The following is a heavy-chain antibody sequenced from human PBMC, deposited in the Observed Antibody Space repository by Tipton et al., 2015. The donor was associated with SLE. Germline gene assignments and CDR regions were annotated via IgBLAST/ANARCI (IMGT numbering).Heavy chain of an antibody. Sequence: SLRLSCAASGFSVFSNYVSWIRQPPGQRLESVSIINSDGSTQYADSVKGRFSISRDNSKNTLYLQMDSLRVEDTAVYYCARDATPPDYYGSGNYRFNWCDSWGQGTLVTVSS. V-gene: IGHV3-66*01. CDR1: GFSVFSNY. D-gene: IGHD3-10*01. CDR3: ARDATPPDYYGSGNYRFNWCDS. CDR2: INSDGST. J-gene: IGHJ5*01.